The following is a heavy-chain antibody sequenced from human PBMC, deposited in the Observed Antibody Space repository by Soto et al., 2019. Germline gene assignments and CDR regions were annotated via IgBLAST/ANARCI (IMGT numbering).Heavy chain of an antibody. D-gene: IGHD4-17*01. CDR3: ARGKNDYGLNWFDP. CDR2: IFYSGST. Sequence: TSETLSLTCTVSGGPISRYYWSSIRQPPGKGLEWIGYIFYSGSTNYNPSLKSRVTISVDTSTNQVSLKLSSVTAADTAVYYCARGKNDYGLNWFDPWGQGTLVTVSS. V-gene: IGHV4-59*01. CDR1: GGPISRYY. J-gene: IGHJ5*02.